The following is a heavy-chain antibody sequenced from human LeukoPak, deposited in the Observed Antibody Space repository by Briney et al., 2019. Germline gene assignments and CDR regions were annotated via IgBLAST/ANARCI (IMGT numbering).Heavy chain of an antibody. CDR1: GFTFSTYG. Sequence: GGSLRLSCVASGFTFSTYGMSWVRQAPGKGLEWVSAISGSGGSTYYADSVKGRFTISRDNSKNTLYLQMNSLRAEDTAVYYCARAGTNLGDYDYWGQGTLVTVSS. J-gene: IGHJ4*02. CDR3: ARAGTNLGDYDY. D-gene: IGHD4-17*01. V-gene: IGHV3-23*01. CDR2: ISGSGGST.